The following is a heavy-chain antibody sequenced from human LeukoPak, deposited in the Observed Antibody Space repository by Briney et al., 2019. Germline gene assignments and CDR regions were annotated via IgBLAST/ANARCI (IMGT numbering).Heavy chain of an antibody. V-gene: IGHV4-38-2*02. Sequence: SETLSLTCTVSGYSISSGYYWGWIRQPPGKGLEWIGSIYHSGSTYYNPSLKSRVTISVDTSKNQFSLKLSSVTAADTAVYYCARDRLTSYYMDVWGKGTTVTVSS. CDR2: IYHSGST. CDR3: ARDRLTSYYMDV. J-gene: IGHJ6*03. D-gene: IGHD4/OR15-4a*01. CDR1: GYSISSGYY.